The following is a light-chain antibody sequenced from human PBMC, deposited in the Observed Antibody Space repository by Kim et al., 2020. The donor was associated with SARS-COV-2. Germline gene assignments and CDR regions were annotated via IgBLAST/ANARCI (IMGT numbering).Light chain of an antibody. CDR3: GSYAGSDNVV. Sequence: QSALIQPPSASGSPGQSVTISCTGTSSNVGNYNFISWYQHHPGKAPKLMIYEVSKRPSGVPDRFSGSKSGNTASLTVSGLQTEDEANYYCGSYAGSDNVVFGGGTQRTVL. V-gene: IGLV2-8*01. CDR2: EVS. J-gene: IGLJ3*02. CDR1: SSNVGNYNF.